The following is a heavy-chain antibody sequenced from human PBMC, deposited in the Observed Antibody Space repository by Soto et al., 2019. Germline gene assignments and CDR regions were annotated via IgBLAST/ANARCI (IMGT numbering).Heavy chain of an antibody. CDR3: ASTPFPRRIKVAGPGAMTFDP. D-gene: IGHD6-19*01. V-gene: IGHV5-51*03. CDR2: IYAGDCDT. Sequence: EVQLVQSGPEVKKPGESLKISCKGSGYSFNTYWIGWVRQMPGKGLEWMGIIYAGDCDTRYSPSFQGQITHSVDKSMTTAALQWSSLTASATAMYYCASTPFPRRIKVAGPGAMTFDPWGQGTLVTVSS. J-gene: IGHJ5*02. CDR1: GYSFNTYW.